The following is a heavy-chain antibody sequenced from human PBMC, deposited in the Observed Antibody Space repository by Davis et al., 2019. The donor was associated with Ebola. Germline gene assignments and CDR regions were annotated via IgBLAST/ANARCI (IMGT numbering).Heavy chain of an antibody. V-gene: IGHV5-51*01. CDR1: GYSFTSYW. CDR2: IYPGDSDT. CDR3: ARRPESYYYDSSGDDAFDI. Sequence: KVSCKGSGYSFTSYWIGWVRQMPGKGLEWMGIIYPGDSDTRYSPSFQGQVTISADKSISTAYLQWSSLKASDTAMYYCARRPESYYYDSSGDDAFDIWGQGTMVTVSS. J-gene: IGHJ3*02. D-gene: IGHD3-22*01.